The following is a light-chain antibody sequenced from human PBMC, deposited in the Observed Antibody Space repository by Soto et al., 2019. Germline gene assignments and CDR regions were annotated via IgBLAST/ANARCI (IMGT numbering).Light chain of an antibody. CDR3: CSYAGSSTSLYV. J-gene: IGLJ1*01. Sequence: QSALTQPASVSGSPGQSITISCTGTSSDVGSYNLVSWYQQHPGKAPKLMIYEGSKRPSGVSNRFSGSKSGNTASLTISGLQAEDEADYYCCSYAGSSTSLYVFGTGTKVT. V-gene: IGLV2-23*01. CDR1: SSDVGSYNL. CDR2: EGS.